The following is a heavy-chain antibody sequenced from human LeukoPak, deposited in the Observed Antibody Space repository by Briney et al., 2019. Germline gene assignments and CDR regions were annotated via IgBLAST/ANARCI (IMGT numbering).Heavy chain of an antibody. J-gene: IGHJ3*02. Sequence: GASVKVSCKASGGTFSSYAISWVRQAPGQGLEWMGRIIPILGIANYAQKFQGRVTITADKSTSTAYMELSSLRSEDTAVYYCAREDCSSTSCYRGDAFDIWGQGTMVTVSS. D-gene: IGHD2-2*01. CDR2: IIPILGIA. CDR1: GGTFSSYA. CDR3: AREDCSSTSCYRGDAFDI. V-gene: IGHV1-69*04.